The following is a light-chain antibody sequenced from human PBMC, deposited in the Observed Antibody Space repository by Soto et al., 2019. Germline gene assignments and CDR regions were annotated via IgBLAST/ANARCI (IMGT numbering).Light chain of an antibody. V-gene: IGLV2-14*01. CDR1: SSDVGGYNY. CDR3: SSYTSSSPNVV. CDR2: DVS. J-gene: IGLJ2*01. Sequence: QSALTQPASVSGSPGQSITISCTGTSSDVGGYNYVSWYQQHPGKALKLMIYDVSNRPSGVSNRFSGSKSGNTASLTISGLQAEDEADYYCSSYTSSSPNVVFGGGTKLTVL.